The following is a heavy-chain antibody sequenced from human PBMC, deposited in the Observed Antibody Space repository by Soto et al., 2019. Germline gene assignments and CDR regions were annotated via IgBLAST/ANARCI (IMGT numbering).Heavy chain of an antibody. V-gene: IGHV3-30*18. J-gene: IGHJ4*02. Sequence: QVQLVESGGGVVQPGRSLRLSCAASGFTFSSYGMHWVGQAPGKGLEWVAVISYDGSNKYYADSGKGRFTISRDKSKNTVYLQMNNLRAEDTAVYYCAKDFGYDSSGYYSKVDYWGQGTLVTVSS. CDR1: GFTFSSYG. CDR2: ISYDGSNK. D-gene: IGHD3-22*01. CDR3: AKDFGYDSSGYYSKVDY.